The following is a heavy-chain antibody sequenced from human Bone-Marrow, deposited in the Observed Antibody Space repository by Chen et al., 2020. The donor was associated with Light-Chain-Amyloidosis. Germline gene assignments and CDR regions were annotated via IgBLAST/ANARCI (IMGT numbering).Heavy chain of an antibody. V-gene: IGHV3-48*01. CDR1: GFTFSSYS. J-gene: IGHJ6*02. CDR2: ISSSSSTI. D-gene: IGHD2-2*01. Sequence: EVQLVESGGGLVQPGGSLRLCCAASGFTFSSYSMNWVRQAQGKGLEWVSYISSSSSTIYYADSVKGRFTISRDNAKNSLYLQMNSLRAEDTAVYYCARVQLCCYGMDVWGQGTTVTVSS. CDR3: ARVQLCCYGMDV.